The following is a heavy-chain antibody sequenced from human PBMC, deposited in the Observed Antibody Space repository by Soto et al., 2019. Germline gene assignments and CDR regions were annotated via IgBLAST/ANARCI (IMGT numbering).Heavy chain of an antibody. D-gene: IGHD6-19*01. CDR3: AKNSWSSSDWGEYFQH. CDR1: GFTFSSYG. Sequence: QVQLVESGGGVVQPGRSLRLSCVASGFTFSSYGMHWVRQAPGKGLEWVAVISYDGSNQHYADSVKGRFTISRDNSRNTLYLEMKSLRPEDTAVYYCAKNSWSSSDWGEYFQHWGQGTLVTISS. V-gene: IGHV3-30*18. CDR2: ISYDGSNQ. J-gene: IGHJ1*01.